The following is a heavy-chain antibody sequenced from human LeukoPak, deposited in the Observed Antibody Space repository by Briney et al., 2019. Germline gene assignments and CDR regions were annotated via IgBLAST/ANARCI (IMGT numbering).Heavy chain of an antibody. J-gene: IGHJ4*02. CDR2: IIPIFGTA. Sequence: WASATVSCTASGGTFSSYAISWVRQAPGQGLEWMGGIIPIFGTANYAQKFQGRVTITADESTSTAYMELSSLRSEDTAVYYCARELYDSSGYYFDYWGQGTLVTVSS. D-gene: IGHD3-22*01. CDR1: GGTFSSYA. CDR3: ARELYDSSGYYFDY. V-gene: IGHV1-69*13.